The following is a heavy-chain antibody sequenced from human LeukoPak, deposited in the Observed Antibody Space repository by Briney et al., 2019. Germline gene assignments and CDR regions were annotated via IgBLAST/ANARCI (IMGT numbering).Heavy chain of an antibody. CDR3: ARDGNGYYY. J-gene: IGHJ4*02. V-gene: IGHV3-7*01. Sequence: GGSLRLSCAASGFNITSNYMSWVRQAPGKRLEWVANIKQDGSEKYYVDSVKGRFTISRDNAENSLYLQMNSLRVEDTAVYYCARDGNGYYYWGQGTLVTVSS. D-gene: IGHD3-3*01. CDR2: IKQDGSEK. CDR1: GFNITSNY.